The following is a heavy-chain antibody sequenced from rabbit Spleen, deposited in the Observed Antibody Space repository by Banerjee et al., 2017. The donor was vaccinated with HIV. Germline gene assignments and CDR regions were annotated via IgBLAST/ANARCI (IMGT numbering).Heavy chain of an antibody. D-gene: IGHD7-1*01. Sequence: QEQLEESGGDLVKPEGSLTLTCTASGFSFSSSYWICWVRQAPGKGLEWIACIYAGSDNTYYASWAKGRFTISKTSSTTVTLQMTSLTAADTATYFCAREYVSTTPDYYGMDLWGPGTLVTVS. J-gene: IGHJ6*01. CDR1: GFSFSSSYW. CDR3: AREYVSTTPDYYGMDL. CDR2: IYAGSDNT. V-gene: IGHV1S45*01.